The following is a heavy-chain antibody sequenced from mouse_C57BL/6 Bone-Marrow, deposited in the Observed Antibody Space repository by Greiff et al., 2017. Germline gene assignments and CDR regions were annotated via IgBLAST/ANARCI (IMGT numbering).Heavy chain of an antibody. CDR1: GYTFTSYG. Sequence: QVQLKESGAELARPGASVKLSCKASGYTFTSYGISWVKQRTGQGLEWIGEIYPRSGNTYYNDKFKGKATLTADKSSSTAYMELRSLTSEDSAVYFCASPFTPFAYWGQGTLVTVSA. CDR2: IYPRSGNT. CDR3: ASPFTPFAY. V-gene: IGHV1-81*01. J-gene: IGHJ3*01.